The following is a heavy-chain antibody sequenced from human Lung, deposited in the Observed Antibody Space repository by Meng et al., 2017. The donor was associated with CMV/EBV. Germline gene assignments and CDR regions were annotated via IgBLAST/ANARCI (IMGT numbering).Heavy chain of an antibody. CDR3: AREPGRGAFDI. J-gene: IGHJ3*02. V-gene: IGHV3-74*01. CDR1: GINFNTYW. CDR2: IYSDGIST. D-gene: IGHD3-10*01. Sequence: GESLKISCAVSGINFNTYWMHWVRQVPGKGLVWLSRIYSDGISTRYADSVKGRFTISRDNTKNTLYLQMNGLRAEDTAVYYCAREPGRGAFDIWGQGTMVTGSS.